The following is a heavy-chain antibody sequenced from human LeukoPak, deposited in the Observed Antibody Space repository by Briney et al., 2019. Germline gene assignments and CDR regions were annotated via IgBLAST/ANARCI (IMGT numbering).Heavy chain of an antibody. CDR2: ISGSGGST. Sequence: TGGSLRLSCAASGFTFSSYAMSWVRQAPGRGLEWVSAISGSGGSTYYADSVKGRFTISRDNSKNTLYLQMNSLRAEDTAVYYCANCPQQQLKTNWFDPWGQGTLVTVSS. D-gene: IGHD6-13*01. CDR3: ANCPQQQLKTNWFDP. J-gene: IGHJ5*02. V-gene: IGHV3-23*01. CDR1: GFTFSSYA.